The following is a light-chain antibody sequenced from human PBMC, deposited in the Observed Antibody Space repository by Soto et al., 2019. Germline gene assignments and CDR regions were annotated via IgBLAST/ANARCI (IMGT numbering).Light chain of an antibody. V-gene: IGKV3-11*01. J-gene: IGKJ4*01. CDR2: DVS. CDR3: QERSNWPRLT. CDR1: QSVSTS. Sequence: EIVLTQSPATLSLSPGERATLPCRASQSVSTSLAWYQQRPGQAPRLLIYDVSNRAAGVPARFSGSGSGTDFPLTISNREPEDFAIYYCQERSNWPRLTFGGGTTVEIK.